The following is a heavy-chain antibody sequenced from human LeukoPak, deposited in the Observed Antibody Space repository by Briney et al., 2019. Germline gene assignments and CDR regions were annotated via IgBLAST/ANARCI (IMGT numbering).Heavy chain of an antibody. CDR3: ARVISGILTGYSLDV. CDR2: INPNSGGT. D-gene: IGHD3-9*01. V-gene: IGHV1-2*02. J-gene: IGHJ6*02. CDR1: GYTFTGYY. Sequence: ASVKVSCKASGYTFTGYYMHWVRQAPGQGLERMGWINPNSGGTNYAQKFQGRVTMTRDTSISTAYMELSRLRSDDTAVYYCARVISGILTGYSLDVWGQGTTVTVSS.